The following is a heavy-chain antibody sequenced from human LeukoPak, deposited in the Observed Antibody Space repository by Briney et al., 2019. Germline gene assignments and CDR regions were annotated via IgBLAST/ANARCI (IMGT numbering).Heavy chain of an antibody. Sequence: PGGSLRLSCAASGFTFSSYGMHWVRQAPGKGLEWVAVISYDGSNKYYADSVKGRFTISRDNSKNTLYLQMNSLRAEDTAVYYCAKAELRYFDWSPPDYWGQGTLVTVSS. D-gene: IGHD3-9*01. CDR3: AKAELRYFDWSPPDY. CDR2: ISYDGSNK. J-gene: IGHJ4*02. CDR1: GFTFSSYG. V-gene: IGHV3-30*18.